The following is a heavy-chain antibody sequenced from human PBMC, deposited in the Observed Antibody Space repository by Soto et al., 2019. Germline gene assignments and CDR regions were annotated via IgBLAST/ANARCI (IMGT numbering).Heavy chain of an antibody. V-gene: IGHV3-53*01. J-gene: IGHJ4*02. CDR1: GFTVSSNY. CDR2: IYSGGST. Sequence: GGSLRLSCAASGFTVSSNYMSWVRQAPGKGLEWVSAIYSGGSTYYADSVKGRFTVSRDNPKNTVYLQMNSLRAEDTAVYYCASAYESSGYFYYWGQGTLVTVSS. D-gene: IGHD3-22*01. CDR3: ASAYESSGYFYY.